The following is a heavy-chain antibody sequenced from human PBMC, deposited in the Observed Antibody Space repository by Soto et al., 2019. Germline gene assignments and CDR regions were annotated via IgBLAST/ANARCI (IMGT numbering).Heavy chain of an antibody. V-gene: IGHV3-30*18. D-gene: IGHD3-10*01. Sequence: GGSLRLSCAASGFTFSSYGMHWVRQAPGKGLEWVAVISYDGSNKYYADPVKGRFTISRDNSKNTLYLQMNSLRAEDTAVYYCAKGDGSGIPVYYYYYMDVWGKGTTVTVSS. CDR3: AKGDGSGIPVYYYYYMDV. CDR1: GFTFSSYG. J-gene: IGHJ6*03. CDR2: ISYDGSNK.